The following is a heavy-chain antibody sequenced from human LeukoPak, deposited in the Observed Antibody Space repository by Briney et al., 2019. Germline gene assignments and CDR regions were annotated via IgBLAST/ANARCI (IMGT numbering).Heavy chain of an antibody. CDR3: ARDPLDISRWTNAFDI. Sequence: GGSLRLSCVASGFTFTHYGFHWVRQAPGKAREGVSFISYDGNTKYGESGEGRFTISRDNSKNTLYLEMNGLRSDDTAVYYCARDPLDISRWTNAFDIWGQGTMVTVSS. D-gene: IGHD2-2*03. CDR2: ISYDGNTK. J-gene: IGHJ3*02. CDR1: GFTFTHYG. V-gene: IGHV3-30*03.